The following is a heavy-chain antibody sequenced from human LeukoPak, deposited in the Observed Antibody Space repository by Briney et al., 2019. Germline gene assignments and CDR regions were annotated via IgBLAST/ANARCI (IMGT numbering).Heavy chain of an antibody. CDR2: ISFDGSNK. J-gene: IGHJ5*02. D-gene: IGHD6-13*01. Sequence: GGSLRLSCAASGFTFSSYGMHWVRQAPGKGLEWVAVISFDGSNKYYADSVKGRFTISRDNSKNTLYLQMNSLRIEDTAVYYCAKGYGLQLVNNWFDPWGQGTLVTVSS. CDR1: GFTFSSYG. V-gene: IGHV3-30*18. CDR3: AKGYGLQLVNNWFDP.